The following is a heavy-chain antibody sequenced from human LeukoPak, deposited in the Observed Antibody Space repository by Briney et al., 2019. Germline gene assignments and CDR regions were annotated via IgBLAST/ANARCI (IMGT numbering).Heavy chain of an antibody. Sequence: ASVKVSCKPSVYTFTRYGISWVRQAPGQGREWMGWISAYNGNTNYAQKLQGRVTMTTETSTSTAYMELRSLRSDDTAVYYCAREASDYDILTGYYTYWGQGTLVTVSS. J-gene: IGHJ4*02. CDR3: AREASDYDILTGYYTY. CDR2: ISAYNGNT. CDR1: VYTFTRYG. D-gene: IGHD3-9*01. V-gene: IGHV1-18*01.